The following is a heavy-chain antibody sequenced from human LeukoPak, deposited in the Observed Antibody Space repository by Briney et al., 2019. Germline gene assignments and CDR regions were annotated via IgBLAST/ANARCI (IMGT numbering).Heavy chain of an antibody. V-gene: IGHV3-30*04. J-gene: IGHJ4*02. Sequence: PGGSLRLSCAASGFTFSSYAMHWVRQAPGKGLEWVAVISYDGSNKYYADSVKGRFTISRDNSKNTLYLQMNSLRADDTAVYFCARIIGSYGTYRYDYWGQGILVTVSS. CDR3: ARIIGSYGTYRYDY. CDR2: ISYDGSNK. D-gene: IGHD1-26*01. CDR1: GFTFSSYA.